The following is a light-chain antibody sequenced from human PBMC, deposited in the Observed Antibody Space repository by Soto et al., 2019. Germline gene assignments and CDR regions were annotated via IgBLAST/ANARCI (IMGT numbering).Light chain of an antibody. CDR1: SSDIGRYTY. Sequence: SVLTQPPSASGSPGQSVTISCTGTSSDIGRYTYVSWYQQHPDKAPKLMIYEVTKRPSGVPDRFSGSKSGNTASLTVSGLQAEDEADYYCSSYAGSNNFVVFGGGTKLTVL. CDR3: SSYAGSNNFVV. J-gene: IGLJ2*01. CDR2: EVT. V-gene: IGLV2-8*01.